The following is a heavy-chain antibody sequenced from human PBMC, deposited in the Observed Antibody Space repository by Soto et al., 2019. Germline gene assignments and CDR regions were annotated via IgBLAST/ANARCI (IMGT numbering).Heavy chain of an antibody. J-gene: IGHJ4*02. CDR1: GGSFSGYS. V-gene: IGHV4-34*01. CDR3: ARAVPLYWSGGSCYDGRDY. D-gene: IGHD2-15*01. CDR2: INHSGST. Sequence: SETLSLTCTVSGGSFSGYSWRWIRQPPGKGQEWIGEINHSGSTNYNPSLKSRVTISVDTSKNQFSLKLSSVTAADTAVYYCARAVPLYWSGGSCYDGRDYCSQGSFVTVSS.